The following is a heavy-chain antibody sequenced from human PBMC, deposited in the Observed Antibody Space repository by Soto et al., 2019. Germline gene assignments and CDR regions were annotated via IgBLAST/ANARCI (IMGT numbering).Heavy chain of an antibody. CDR3: ARRAPGDDRRYYYDYMDV. J-gene: IGHJ6*03. D-gene: IGHD7-27*01. Sequence: QVQLQESGPGLVKPSETLSLTCTVSGGSISSYYWSWIRQPPGKGLEWIGYIYYSGSTNYNPSLKSRVTISVDTSKNQFSLKLSSVTAADTAVYYCARRAPGDDRRYYYDYMDVWGKGTTVTVSS. CDR1: GGSISSYY. V-gene: IGHV4-59*08. CDR2: IYYSGST.